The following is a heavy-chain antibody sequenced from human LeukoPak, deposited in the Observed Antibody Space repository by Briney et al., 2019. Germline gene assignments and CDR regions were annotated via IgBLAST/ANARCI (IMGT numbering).Heavy chain of an antibody. J-gene: IGHJ4*02. CDR1: GGTFSSYA. Sequence: SVKVSCKAPGGTFSSYAISWVRQAPGQGLEWMGGIIPIFGTANYAQKFQGRVTITADESTSTAYMELSSLRSEDTAVYYCARDRTSHSYSYGDWGQGTLVTVSS. D-gene: IGHD5-18*01. V-gene: IGHV1-69*01. CDR3: ARDRTSHSYSYGD. CDR2: IIPIFGTA.